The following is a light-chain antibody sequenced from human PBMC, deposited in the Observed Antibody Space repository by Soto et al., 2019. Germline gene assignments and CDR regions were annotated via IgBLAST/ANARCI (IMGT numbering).Light chain of an antibody. CDR2: GAS. CDR1: QSVSSSY. J-gene: IGKJ4*01. V-gene: IGKV3-20*01. Sequence: EIVLTQSPGTLSLSPGERATLSCRARQSVSSSYLAWYQQKPGQAPRLLIYGASSRATGITDRCSGSGSGTDFTLTISRMETEDFAVYYCQQYGSSPLINFGGGTKVEIK. CDR3: QQYGSSPLIN.